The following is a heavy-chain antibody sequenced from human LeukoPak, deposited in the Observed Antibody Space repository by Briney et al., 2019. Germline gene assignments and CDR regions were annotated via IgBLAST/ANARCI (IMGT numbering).Heavy chain of an antibody. CDR2: IYYSGST. Sequence: PSETLSLTCTVSGGSISSYYWSWIRQPPGKGLEWIGYIYYSGSTNYNPSLKSRVTISVDTSKNQFSLKLSSVTAADTAVYYCAREGDGGNYFDYWGQGTLVTVSS. J-gene: IGHJ4*02. D-gene: IGHD2-15*01. CDR3: AREGDGGNYFDY. CDR1: GGSISSYY. V-gene: IGHV4-59*01.